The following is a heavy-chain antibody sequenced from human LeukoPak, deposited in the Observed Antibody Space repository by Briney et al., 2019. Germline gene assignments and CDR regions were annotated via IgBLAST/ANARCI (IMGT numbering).Heavy chain of an antibody. J-gene: IGHJ5*02. D-gene: IGHD6-13*01. V-gene: IGHV1-2*06. CDR2: INPNSGGT. CDR1: GYTFTGYY. Sequence: ASVKVSCKASGYTFTGYYMHWVRQAPGQGLEWMGRINPNSGGTNYAQKFQGRVTMTRDTSISTAYMELSRLRSDDTAVYYCARGGDSSSWRFDPWGQGTPVTVSS. CDR3: ARGGDSSSWRFDP.